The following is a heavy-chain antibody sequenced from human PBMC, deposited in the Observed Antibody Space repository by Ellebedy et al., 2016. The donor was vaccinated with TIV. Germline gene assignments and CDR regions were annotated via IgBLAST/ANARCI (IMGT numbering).Heavy chain of an antibody. CDR2: IWYDGSNK. V-gene: IGHV3-33*01. Sequence: GGSLRLSXAASGFTFSSYGMHWVRQAPGKGLEWVAVIWYDGSNKYYADSVKGRFTISRDNSKNTLYLQMNSLRAEDTAVYYCARDQTYYYDSSGYYDYWGQGTLVTVSS. D-gene: IGHD3-22*01. CDR3: ARDQTYYYDSSGYYDY. J-gene: IGHJ4*02. CDR1: GFTFSSYG.